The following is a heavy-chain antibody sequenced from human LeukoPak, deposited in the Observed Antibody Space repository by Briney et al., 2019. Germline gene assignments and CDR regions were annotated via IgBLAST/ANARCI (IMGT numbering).Heavy chain of an antibody. CDR3: VRDFMAMGGTTAYLHY. Sequence: GGSLRLSCAASGFTFSRYAMNWVRQAPGKGLEWVSAIGASGAYTFYADSVKGRFTISRDNSRNTLYLQMNSLRAEDMAVYYCVRDFMAMGGTTAYLHYWGQGTLVTVSS. D-gene: IGHD1-26*01. CDR1: GFTFSRYA. V-gene: IGHV3-23*01. CDR2: IGASGAYT. J-gene: IGHJ1*01.